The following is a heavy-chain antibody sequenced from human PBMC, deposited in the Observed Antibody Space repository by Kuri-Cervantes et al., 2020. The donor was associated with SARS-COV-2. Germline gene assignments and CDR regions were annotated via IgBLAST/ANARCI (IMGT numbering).Heavy chain of an antibody. V-gene: IGHV4-30-4*08. D-gene: IGHD3-3*01. CDR3: ARHRKIRFLEWSSPFDY. J-gene: IGHJ4*02. CDR1: GGSISSGDYY. Sequence: SETLSLTCTVSGGSISSGDYYWSWIRQPPGKGLEWIGYIYYSGSTYYNPSLKSRVTISVDTSKNQFSLKLSSVTAADTAVYYCARHRKIRFLEWSSPFDYWGQGTLVTVSS. CDR2: IYYSGST.